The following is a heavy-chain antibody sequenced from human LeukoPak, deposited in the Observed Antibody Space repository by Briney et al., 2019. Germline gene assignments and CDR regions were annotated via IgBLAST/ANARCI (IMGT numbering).Heavy chain of an antibody. CDR3: ARGYCSGGSCYSYYYYNYMDV. J-gene: IGHJ6*03. V-gene: IGHV4-39*07. Sequence: SETLSLTCTVSGGSISSSSYYWGWTRQPPGKGLEWIGSIYYRGSTYYNPSLKSRVTISVDTSKNQFSLKLSSVTAADTAVYYCARGYCSGGSCYSYYYYNYMDVWGKGTTVTVSS. CDR1: GGSISSSSYY. CDR2: IYYRGST. D-gene: IGHD2-15*01.